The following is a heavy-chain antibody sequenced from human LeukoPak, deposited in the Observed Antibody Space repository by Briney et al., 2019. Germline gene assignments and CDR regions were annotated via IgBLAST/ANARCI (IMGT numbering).Heavy chain of an antibody. Sequence: SETLSLTCTASGGSISSSSYYWGWIRQPPGKGLEWIGSIYYSGSTYYNPSLKSRVTISVDTSKNQFSLKLSSVTAADTAVYYCARLIGGGDHGCKQLDMRGYFDYWGQGTLVTVSS. V-gene: IGHV4-39*01. CDR1: GGSISSSSYY. CDR2: IYYSGST. CDR3: ARLIGGGDHGCKQLDMRGYFDY. J-gene: IGHJ4*02. D-gene: IGHD3-16*01.